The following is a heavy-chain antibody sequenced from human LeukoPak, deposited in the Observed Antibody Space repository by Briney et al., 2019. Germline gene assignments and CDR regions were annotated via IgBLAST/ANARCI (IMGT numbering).Heavy chain of an antibody. D-gene: IGHD3-3*01. CDR2: AGSSGSPM. V-gene: IGHV3-11*01. J-gene: IGHJ4*02. CDR3: ARTGFDLWSGYYGARYFFDY. CDR1: RFTFSDYY. Sequence: PGGSLRLSCAASRFTFSDYYMSWIRQAPGKGLEWISYAGSSGSPMNYADSVKGRFTISKDNAKNSLYLQMNSLRAEDTAMYYCARTGFDLWSGYYGARYFFDYWGQGTLVTVSS.